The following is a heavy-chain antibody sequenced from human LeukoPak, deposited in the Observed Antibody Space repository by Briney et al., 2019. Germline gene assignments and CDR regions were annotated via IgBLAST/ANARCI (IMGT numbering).Heavy chain of an antibody. CDR3: ARQRRGYSSGWYYDY. J-gene: IGHJ4*02. CDR1: GGSISSGGYY. CDR2: IYYSGST. V-gene: IGHV4-31*03. Sequence: SQTLSLTCTVSGGSISSGGYYWSWIRQHPGKGLEWIGYIYYSGSTYYNPSLKSRVTISVDTSKNQFSLKLTSVTAADTAVYYCARQRRGYSSGWYYDYWGQGTLVTVSS. D-gene: IGHD6-19*01.